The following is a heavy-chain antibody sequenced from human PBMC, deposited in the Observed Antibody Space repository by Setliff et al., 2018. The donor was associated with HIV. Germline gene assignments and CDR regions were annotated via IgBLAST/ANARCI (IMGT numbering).Heavy chain of an antibody. D-gene: IGHD4-17*01. Sequence: ASVKASCKASGYTFTAYHLHWVRQAPGQGLESMGWINPKTGDTKYVQKFQGRVTMTRDTSIKTAYMEVSRLRSDDTAVYYCARGPTDWGQGTLVTVSS. CDR1: GYTFTAYH. CDR3: ARGPTD. V-gene: IGHV1-2*02. J-gene: IGHJ4*03. CDR2: INPKTGDT.